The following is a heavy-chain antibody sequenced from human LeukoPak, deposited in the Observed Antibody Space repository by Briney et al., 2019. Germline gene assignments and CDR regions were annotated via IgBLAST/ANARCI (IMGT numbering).Heavy chain of an antibody. J-gene: IGHJ6*03. D-gene: IGHD3-22*01. Sequence: SETLSLTCTVSGGSISSYYLSWIRQPAGKGLEWIGRICTSGNTNYNPSLKSRVTMSVDTSKNQFSLKLSSVTAADTAVYYCATLDPYYYDSSGYYNYYYYMDVWGKGTTVTVSS. V-gene: IGHV4-4*07. CDR2: ICTSGNT. CDR3: ATLDPYYYDSSGYYNYYYYMDV. CDR1: GGSISSYY.